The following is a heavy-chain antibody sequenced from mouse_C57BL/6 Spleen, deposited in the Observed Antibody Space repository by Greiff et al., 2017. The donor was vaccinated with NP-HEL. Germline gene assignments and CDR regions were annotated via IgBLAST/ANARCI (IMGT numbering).Heavy chain of an antibody. CDR3: ARQGYDVDYFDY. J-gene: IGHJ2*01. D-gene: IGHD2-2*01. Sequence: VQLKQSGGDLVKPGGSLKLSCAASGFTFSSYGMSWVRQTPDKRLEWVATISSGGSYTYYPDSVKGRFTISRDNAKNTLYLQMSSLKSEDTAMYYCARQGYDVDYFDYWGQGTTLTVSS. CDR1: GFTFSSYG. V-gene: IGHV5-6*01. CDR2: ISSGGSYT.